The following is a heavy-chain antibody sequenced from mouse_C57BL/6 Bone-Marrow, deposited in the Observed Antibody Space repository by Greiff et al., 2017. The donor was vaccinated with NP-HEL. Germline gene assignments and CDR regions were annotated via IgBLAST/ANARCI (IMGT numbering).Heavy chain of an antibody. CDR3: ARWLRYAMDY. CDR1: GFTFSDYG. CDR2: ISSGSSTI. D-gene: IGHD1-2*01. Sequence: EVKVVESGGGLVKPGGSLKLSCAASGFTFSDYGMHWVRQAPEKGLEWVAYISSGSSTIYYADTVKGRVTISRDNAKNTLFLQMTSLRSEDTAMYYCARWLRYAMDYWGQGTSVTVAS. J-gene: IGHJ4*01. V-gene: IGHV5-17*01.